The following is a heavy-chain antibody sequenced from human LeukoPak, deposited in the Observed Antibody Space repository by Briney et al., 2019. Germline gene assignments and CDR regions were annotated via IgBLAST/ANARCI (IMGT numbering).Heavy chain of an antibody. CDR3: ARAMGSTWNVPIDY. CDR1: GFTFSDYY. Sequence: GGSLRLSCAASGFTFSDYYMSWVRQAPGKGLEWVAYVSDSGSTRYADSVRGRFTVSRDDAKSSLFLQMNSLRAEDTAVYYCARAMGSTWNVPIDYWGQGTLVTVSS. V-gene: IGHV3-11*01. D-gene: IGHD6-13*01. CDR2: VSDSGSTR. J-gene: IGHJ4*02.